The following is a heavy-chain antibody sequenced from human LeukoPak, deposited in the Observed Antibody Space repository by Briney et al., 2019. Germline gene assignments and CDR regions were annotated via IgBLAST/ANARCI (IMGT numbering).Heavy chain of an antibody. D-gene: IGHD1-26*01. CDR3: TRDSGTYNWFDP. J-gene: IGHJ5*02. Sequence: GGSLRLSCAASGFTFSGSAIHWVRQSSGKGLEWVGQIDKKDKGYATATAYAASVKGRFTISRDDSLNTAYLQMKSLKTEDTALYYCTRDSGTYNWFDPWGQGTLVTVSS. CDR1: GFTFSGSA. V-gene: IGHV3-73*01. CDR2: IDKKDKGYATAT.